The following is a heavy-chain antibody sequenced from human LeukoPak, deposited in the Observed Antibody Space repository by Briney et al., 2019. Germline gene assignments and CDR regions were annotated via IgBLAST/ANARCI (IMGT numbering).Heavy chain of an antibody. CDR1: GGSISSSSYY. D-gene: IGHD6-19*01. Sequence: PSETRSLTCTVSGGSISSSSYYWGWIRQPPGKGLEWIGSIYYSGSTYYHPSLKSRVTISVDTSKNQFSLKLSSVTAADTAVYYCARLPRRVAVAGKGFDYWGQGTLVTVSS. J-gene: IGHJ4*02. CDR2: IYYSGST. CDR3: ARLPRRVAVAGKGFDY. V-gene: IGHV4-39*01.